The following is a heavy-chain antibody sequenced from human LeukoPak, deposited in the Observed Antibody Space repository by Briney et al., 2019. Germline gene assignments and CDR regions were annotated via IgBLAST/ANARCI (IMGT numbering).Heavy chain of an antibody. D-gene: IGHD2-8*01. Sequence: GGSLRLSCEASGFTFSSYSMNWVRQAPGKGLEWVSSISSSSSYIYYADSVKGRFTISRDNAKNSLYLQMNSLRAEDTAVYYCARGGKWLRSKPNAFDIWGQGTMVTVSS. CDR1: GFTFSSYS. CDR3: ARGGKWLRSKPNAFDI. J-gene: IGHJ3*02. V-gene: IGHV3-21*01. CDR2: ISSSSSYI.